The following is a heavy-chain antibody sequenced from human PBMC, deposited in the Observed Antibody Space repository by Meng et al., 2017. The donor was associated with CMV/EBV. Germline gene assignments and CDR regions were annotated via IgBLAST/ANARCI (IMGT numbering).Heavy chain of an antibody. J-gene: IGHJ6*02. CDR3: ARDRVVTRYCYYGMDV. CDR1: GGTFSSYT. CDR2: IIPILGIA. D-gene: IGHD4-23*01. Sequence: SVKVSCKASGGTFSSYTISWVRQAPGQGLEWMGRIIPILGIANYAQKFQGRVTITADKSTSTAYMELSSLRSEDTAVYYCARDRVVTRYCYYGMDVWGQGTTVTVSS. V-gene: IGHV1-69*04.